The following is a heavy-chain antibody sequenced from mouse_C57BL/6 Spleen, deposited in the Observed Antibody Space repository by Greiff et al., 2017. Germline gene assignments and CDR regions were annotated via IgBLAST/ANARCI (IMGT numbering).Heavy chain of an antibody. J-gene: IGHJ2*01. CDR1: GYTFTDYT. D-gene: IGHD2-3*01. Sequence: VQLQQSGPELVKPGASVKMFCKASGYTFTDYTMHWVKQSHGKRLEWIGYINPNNGGTSYNQKFKGKATLTVNKSSSTAYMELRSLTSEDSAVYYCARARYDGYPYFDYWGQGTTLTVSS. CDR2: INPNNGGT. V-gene: IGHV1-22*01. CDR3: ARARYDGYPYFDY.